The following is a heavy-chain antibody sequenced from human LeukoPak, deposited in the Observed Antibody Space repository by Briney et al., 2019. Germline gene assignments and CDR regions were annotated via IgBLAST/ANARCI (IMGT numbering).Heavy chain of an antibody. J-gene: IGHJ3*02. V-gene: IGHV3-33*01. CDR1: VVTFCSYG. CDR2: IWYDGSNK. CDR3: AREGATGTTGSAFDI. Sequence: GRSLRLSCAPSVVTFCSYGMHWVRQAPGEGLGWVADIWYDGSNKYYADSVKGRFTISRDNSKNTLYLQMNSLRAEDTAVYYCAREGATGTTGSAFDIWGQGTMVTVSS. D-gene: IGHD1-1*01.